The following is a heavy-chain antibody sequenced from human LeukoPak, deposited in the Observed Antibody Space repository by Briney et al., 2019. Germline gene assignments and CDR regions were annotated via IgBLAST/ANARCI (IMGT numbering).Heavy chain of an antibody. CDR3: ARDLGPAEYSSWNYYYYYYMDV. CDR2: INWNGGST. V-gene: IGHV3-20*03. D-gene: IGHD6-6*01. Sequence: GGSLRLSYAASGFTFDDYGMSWVRQAPGKGLEWVSGINWNGGSTGYADSVKGRFTISRDNAKNSLYLQMNSLRAEDTALYYCARDLGPAEYSSWNYYYYYYMDVWGKGTTVTVSS. CDR1: GFTFDDYG. J-gene: IGHJ6*03.